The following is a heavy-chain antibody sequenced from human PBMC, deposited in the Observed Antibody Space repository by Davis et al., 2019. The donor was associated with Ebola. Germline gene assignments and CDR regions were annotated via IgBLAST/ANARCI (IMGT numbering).Heavy chain of an antibody. D-gene: IGHD6-6*01. Sequence: PQTLSLTRAVSGDSISSSNWWSWVRQPPGKGLEWMGEISHGGTTNYNPSLKSRVIMSVDKSKNQFSLKLTSVTAADTAVYYCARVGYSSSGVDPWGQGTLVTVSS. J-gene: IGHJ5*02. CDR1: GDSISSSNW. CDR3: ARVGYSSSGVDP. V-gene: IGHV4-4*03. CDR2: ISHGGTT.